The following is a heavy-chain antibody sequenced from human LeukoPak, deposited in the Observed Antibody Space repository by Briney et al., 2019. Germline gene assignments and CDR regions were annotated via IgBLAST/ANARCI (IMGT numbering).Heavy chain of an antibody. J-gene: IGHJ1*01. Sequence: SETLSLTCSVSGGSISSGGYYWSWIRQHPGKGLEWIGYIYYSGSTYYNPSLKSRVTISVDTSKNQFSLKLSSVTAADTAVYYCASKGYCSGGSCYTFEYFQHWGQGTLVTVSS. CDR1: GGSISSGGYY. CDR2: IYYSGST. D-gene: IGHD2-15*01. CDR3: ASKGYCSGGSCYTFEYFQH. V-gene: IGHV4-31*03.